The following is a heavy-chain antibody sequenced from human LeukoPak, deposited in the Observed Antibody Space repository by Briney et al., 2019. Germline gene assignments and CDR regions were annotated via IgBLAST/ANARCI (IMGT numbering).Heavy chain of an antibody. CDR1: GFTFSSYS. J-gene: IGHJ4*02. CDR3: ARDRVGADEYYFDY. CDR2: ISSSSSTI. V-gene: IGHV3-48*04. Sequence: PGGSLRLSCAASGFTFSSYSMNWVRQAPGKGLEWVSYISSSSSTIYYADSVKGRFTISRDNAKNSLYLQMNSLRAEDTAVYYCARDRVGADEYYFDYWGQGTLVTVSS. D-gene: IGHD1-26*01.